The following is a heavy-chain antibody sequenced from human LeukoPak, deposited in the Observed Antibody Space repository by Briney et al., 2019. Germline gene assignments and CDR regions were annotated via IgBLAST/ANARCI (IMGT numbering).Heavy chain of an antibody. CDR1: GYTFTSYD. J-gene: IGHJ4*02. D-gene: IGHD6-13*01. CDR2: MNPNSGNT. V-gene: IGHV1-8*01. Sequence: ASVKVSCKASGYTFTSYDINWVRQATGQGLEWMGWMNPNSGNTGYAQKFQGRVTLTRNTSISTAYMELSSLRSEDTAVYYCARGRIAAAGTVDYWGQGTLVTVSS. CDR3: ARGRIAAAGTVDY.